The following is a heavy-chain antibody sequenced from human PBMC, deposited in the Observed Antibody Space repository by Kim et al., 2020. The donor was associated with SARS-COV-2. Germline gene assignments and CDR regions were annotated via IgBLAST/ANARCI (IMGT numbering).Heavy chain of an antibody. V-gene: IGHV3-30*02. Sequence: GRFTISRDNSKNTLYQQMNSLRAEDTAVYYCAKDSGRITMIVVVITGIDYWGQGTLVTVSS. D-gene: IGHD3-22*01. J-gene: IGHJ4*02. CDR3: AKDSGRITMIVVVITGIDY.